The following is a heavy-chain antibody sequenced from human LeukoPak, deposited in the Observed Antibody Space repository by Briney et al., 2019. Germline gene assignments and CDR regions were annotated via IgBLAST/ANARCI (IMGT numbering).Heavy chain of an antibody. CDR1: GFTFSSYG. Sequence: GGSLRLSCAASGFTFSSYGMHWVRQAPGKGLEWVAVIWYDGSNKYYADSVKGRFTISRDNSKNTLYLKMNSLRAEDTTVYYCARGRMIAFYFDYWGQGTLVTVSS. CDR2: IWYDGSNK. D-gene: IGHD3-22*01. V-gene: IGHV3-33*01. J-gene: IGHJ4*02. CDR3: ARGRMIAFYFDY.